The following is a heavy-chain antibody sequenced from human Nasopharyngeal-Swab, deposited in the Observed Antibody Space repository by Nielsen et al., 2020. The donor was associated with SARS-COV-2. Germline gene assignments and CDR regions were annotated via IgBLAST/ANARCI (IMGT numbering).Heavy chain of an antibody. V-gene: IGHV4-59*01. CDR2: IYYSGST. D-gene: IGHD3-3*01. CDR3: ARATWSGYSLGWFDP. J-gene: IGHJ5*02. Sequence: RQAPGKGLEWIGYIYYSGSTNYNPSLKSRVTISVDTSKNQFSLKLSSVTAADTVVYYCARATWSGYSLGWFDPWGQGTLVTVSS.